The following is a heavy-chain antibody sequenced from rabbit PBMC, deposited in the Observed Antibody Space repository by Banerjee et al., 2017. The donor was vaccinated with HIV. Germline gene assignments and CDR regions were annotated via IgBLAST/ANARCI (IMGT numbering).Heavy chain of an antibody. V-gene: IGHV1S45*01. CDR2: IDTGSSGST. CDR1: GFSFSSGYY. Sequence: QEQLEESGGDLVQPEGSLTLTCIASGFSFSSGYYMCWVRQAPGKGLEWIGCIDTGSSGSTYYASWAKGRFTISKTSSTTVTLQMTSLTAADTATYFCARGDWMHGYDGRPLGLWGQGTLVTVS. D-gene: IGHD6-1*01. J-gene: IGHJ4*01. CDR3: ARGDWMHGYDGRPLGL.